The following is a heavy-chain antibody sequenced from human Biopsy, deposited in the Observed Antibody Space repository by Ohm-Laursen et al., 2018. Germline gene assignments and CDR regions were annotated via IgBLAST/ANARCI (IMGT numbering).Heavy chain of an antibody. V-gene: IGHV4-59*02. J-gene: IGHJ6*02. D-gene: IGHD4-11*01. CDR3: ARDSGILNYGNFKYYHYYGMDV. Sequence: TLSLTCVVSGDSVTKYYWSWIRQPPGKGLEWIGHIYYSVMTNYNPSLQSRVSISVDTPRNQVSLTLSSVTAADTAVYYCARDSGILNYGNFKYYHYYGMDVWGQGTKVTVSS. CDR1: GDSVTKYY. CDR2: IYYSVMT.